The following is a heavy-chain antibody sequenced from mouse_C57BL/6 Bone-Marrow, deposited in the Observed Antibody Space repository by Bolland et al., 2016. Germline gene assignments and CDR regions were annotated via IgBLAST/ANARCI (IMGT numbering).Heavy chain of an antibody. D-gene: IGHD3-2*02. Sequence: NPNNGGTIYNQKFKGKAILTVDKSSSTAYMELRSLTSEDTAVYYCARAQAGAMDYWGQGTLV. V-gene: IGHV1-18*01. CDR3: ARAQAGAMDY. CDR2: NPNNGGT. J-gene: IGHJ3*01.